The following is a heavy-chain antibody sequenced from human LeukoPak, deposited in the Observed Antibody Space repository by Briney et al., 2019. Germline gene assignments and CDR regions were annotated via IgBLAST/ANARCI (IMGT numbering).Heavy chain of an antibody. D-gene: IGHD2-8*01. CDR2: ISSSGSTI. CDR3: ARDVGNGDYLDY. V-gene: IGHV3-48*03. Sequence: GGSLRLSCAASGFTFSSYEMNWVRQAPGKGLEWVSYISSSGSTIYYADSVKGRFTISRDNAKNSLYLQMNSLRADDTAVYYCARDVGNGDYLDYWGQGTLVTVSS. J-gene: IGHJ4*02. CDR1: GFTFSSYE.